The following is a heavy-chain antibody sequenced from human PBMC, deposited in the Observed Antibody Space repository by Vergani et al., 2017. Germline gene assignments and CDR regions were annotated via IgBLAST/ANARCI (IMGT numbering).Heavy chain of an antibody. CDR1: GFTFSSYA. CDR3: ARLSNTMIVVVHPPDY. V-gene: IGHV3-23*01. CDR2: ISGSGGST. J-gene: IGHJ4*02. D-gene: IGHD3-22*01. Sequence: EVQLLESGGGLVQPGGSLRLSCAASGFTFSSYAMSWVRQAPGKGLEWVSAISGSGGSTYYADSVKGRFTISRDNSKNTLYLQMNSLRAEDTAVYYCARLSNTMIVVVHPPDYWGQGTLVTVSS.